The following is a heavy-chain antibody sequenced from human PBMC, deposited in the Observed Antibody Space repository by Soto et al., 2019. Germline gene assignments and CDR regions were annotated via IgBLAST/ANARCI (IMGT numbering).Heavy chain of an antibody. V-gene: IGHV4-34*01. J-gene: IGHJ4*02. CDR3: ASIAVAGTRTFDY. D-gene: IGHD6-19*01. Sequence: PSETLSLTCAVYGGSFSGYYWSWIRQPPGKGLEWIGEINHSGSTNYNPSLKSRVTISADTSKNQFSLKLSSVTAADTAVYYCASIAVAGTRTFDYWGQGTLVTVSS. CDR1: GGSFSGYY. CDR2: INHSGST.